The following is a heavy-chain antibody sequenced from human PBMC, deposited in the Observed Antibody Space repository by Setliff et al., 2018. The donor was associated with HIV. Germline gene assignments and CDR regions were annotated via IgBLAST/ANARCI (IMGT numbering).Heavy chain of an antibody. CDR1: GYSISSGYY. Sequence: SETLSLTCAVSGYSISSGYYWGWIRQPPGKGLEWIGSIYHSGSTYNNPSFKSRVTISVDTSKNQFSLKLTSVTAADTAVYYCARTLRAAAMGYFDYWGQGTLVTVSS. CDR2: IYHSGST. V-gene: IGHV4-38-2*01. J-gene: IGHJ4*02. D-gene: IGHD5-18*01. CDR3: ARTLRAAAMGYFDY.